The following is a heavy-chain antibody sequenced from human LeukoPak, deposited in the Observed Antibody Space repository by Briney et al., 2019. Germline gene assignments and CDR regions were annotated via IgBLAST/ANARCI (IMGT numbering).Heavy chain of an antibody. V-gene: IGHV3-7*01. CDR3: ARGGGWDQLLCHY. CDR1: GFSLGDYW. J-gene: IGHJ4*02. D-gene: IGHD2-2*01. CDR2: IKQDGSET. Sequence: PGGSLRLSCAASGFSLGDYWMNWVRQAPGKGLEWLATIKQDGSETRYLDSVKGRLSISRDNAKNSLYLQINSLRAEDTAVYYCARGGGWDQLLCHYWGQGTLVTVSS.